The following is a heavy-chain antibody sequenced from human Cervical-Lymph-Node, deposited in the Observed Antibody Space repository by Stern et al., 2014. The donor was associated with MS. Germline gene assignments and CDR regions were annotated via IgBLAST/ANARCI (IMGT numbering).Heavy chain of an antibody. Sequence: QLQLQESGSGLVKPSQTLSLTCAVSGGSISSGGYSWSWIRQPPGKGLEWLGYNYHSGSPYYNPSLKSRCTIYVDRPKNQFSLKLSPVTAADTAVYYCARSSTVTPNAFDIWGQGTMVTVSS. CDR1: GGSISSGGYS. CDR3: ARSSTVTPNAFDI. V-gene: IGHV4-30-2*01. D-gene: IGHD4-17*01. J-gene: IGHJ3*02. CDR2: NYHSGSP.